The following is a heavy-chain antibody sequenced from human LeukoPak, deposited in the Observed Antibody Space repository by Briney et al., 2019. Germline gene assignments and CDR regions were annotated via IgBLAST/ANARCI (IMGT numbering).Heavy chain of an antibody. CDR1: GFSFSSYA. CDR3: ASTFDY. Sequence: PAGSLRLSCTASGFSFSSYAFSWVRQAPGKGLEWVSSISGSGVGTYYADSVKGRFTISRDNSKNTLYLQMNSLRAEDTAVYYCASTFDYWGQGTLVTVSS. J-gene: IGHJ4*02. CDR2: ISGSGVGT. V-gene: IGHV3-23*01.